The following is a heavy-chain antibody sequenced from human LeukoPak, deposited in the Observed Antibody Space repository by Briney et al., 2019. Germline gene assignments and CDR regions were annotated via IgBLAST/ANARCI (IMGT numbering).Heavy chain of an antibody. CDR2: ISVYNGNT. CDR1: GYTFASYV. D-gene: IGHD2-15*01. J-gene: IGHJ5*02. CDR3: ARGGGEDISNWFDP. V-gene: IGHV1-18*01. Sequence: ASVKVSCKASGYTFASYVINWVRQAPGQGLERMGWISVYNGNTNYAQKLQGRVTMTADTSTSTAYMELRSLRSDDTAVYYCARGGGEDISNWFDPWGQGTLVTVSS.